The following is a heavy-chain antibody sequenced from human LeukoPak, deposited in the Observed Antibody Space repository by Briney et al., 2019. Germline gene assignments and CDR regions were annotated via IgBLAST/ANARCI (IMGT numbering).Heavy chain of an antibody. CDR3: ATCAPSSLYYFDF. CDR2: ISSSGNTI. J-gene: IGHJ4*02. Sequence: GGSLRLSCAASRFTFSNYEMHWVRQAPGKGLEWLSYISSSGNTIYYADSVKGRFTISRDNSKNSLYLQMNSLRAEDTAVYYCATCAPSSLYYFDFWGQGALVTVSS. D-gene: IGHD6-13*01. V-gene: IGHV3-48*03. CDR1: RFTFSNYE.